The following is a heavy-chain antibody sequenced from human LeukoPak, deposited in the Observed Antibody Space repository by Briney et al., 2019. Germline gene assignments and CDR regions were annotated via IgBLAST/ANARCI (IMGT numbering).Heavy chain of an antibody. Sequence: GGSLRLSCAASGFTFSSYSMNWVRQAPGKGLEWVSSISSSSSYIYYADSVKGRFTISRDNSKNTLYLQMNSLRAEDTAVYYCAKEPHPLYYYYYMDVWGKGTTVTVSS. CDR3: AKEPHPLYYYYYMDV. J-gene: IGHJ6*03. V-gene: IGHV3-21*01. CDR1: GFTFSSYS. CDR2: ISSSSSYI.